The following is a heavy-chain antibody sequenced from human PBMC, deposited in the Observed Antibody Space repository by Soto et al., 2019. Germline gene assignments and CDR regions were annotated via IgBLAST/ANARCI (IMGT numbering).Heavy chain of an antibody. CDR1: GGSFSGYY. Sequence: KAXETLSLTCAVYGGSFSGYYWSWIRQPPGKGLEWIGEINHSGSTNYNPSLKSRVTISVDTSKNQLSLQLNSVIPEDTAVYYCARAHLGSDRYILEPFDPWGQGTLVTVSS. CDR2: INHSGST. V-gene: IGHV4-34*01. J-gene: IGHJ5*02. D-gene: IGHD1-1*01. CDR3: ARAHLGSDRYILEPFDP.